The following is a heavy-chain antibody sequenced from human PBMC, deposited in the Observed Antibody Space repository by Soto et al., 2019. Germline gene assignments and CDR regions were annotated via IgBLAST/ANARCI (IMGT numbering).Heavy chain of an antibody. Sequence: SETLSLTCAVSGGSFSGYYWSWIRQPPGKGLEWIGEIGHSGGTVYNPTLERRVTISGDSSNNQFSLKLNSVTAADTAVYYCARHGGYYFDYWGQGAPVTVSS. CDR2: IGHSGGT. CDR3: ARHGGYYFDY. J-gene: IGHJ4*02. V-gene: IGHV4-34*01. D-gene: IGHD3-16*01. CDR1: GGSFSGYY.